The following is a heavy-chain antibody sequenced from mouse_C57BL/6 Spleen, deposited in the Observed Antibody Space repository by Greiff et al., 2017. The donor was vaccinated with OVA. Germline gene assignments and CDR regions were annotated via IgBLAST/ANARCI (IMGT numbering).Heavy chain of an antibody. J-gene: IGHJ1*03. CDR2: IDPSDSYT. CDR3: ARWGLRRDWYCDV. D-gene: IGHD2-2*01. Sequence: QVQLQQPGAELVMPGASVKLSCKASGYTFTSYWMHWVKQRPGQGLEWIGEIDPSDSYTNYNQKFKGKATLTVDKSSSTAYMQLSSLTSEDSAVYYWARWGLRRDWYCDVWGKGTKVTVSS. CDR1: GYTFTSYW. V-gene: IGHV1-69*01.